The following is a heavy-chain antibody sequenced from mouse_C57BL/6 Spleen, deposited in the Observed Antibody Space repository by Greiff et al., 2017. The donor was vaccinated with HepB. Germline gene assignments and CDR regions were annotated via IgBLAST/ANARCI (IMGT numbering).Heavy chain of an antibody. V-gene: IGHV5-4*01. CDR2: ISDGGSYT. CDR1: GFTFSSYA. D-gene: IGHD2-3*01. CDR3: ARGDGYSRYWYFDV. Sequence: EVQLVESGGGLVKPGGSLKLSCAASGFTFSSYAMSWVRQTPEKRLEWVATISDGGSYTYYPDNVKGRFTISRDNAKNNLYLQMSHLKSEDTAMYYCARGDGYSRYWYFDVWGTGTTVTVSS. J-gene: IGHJ1*03.